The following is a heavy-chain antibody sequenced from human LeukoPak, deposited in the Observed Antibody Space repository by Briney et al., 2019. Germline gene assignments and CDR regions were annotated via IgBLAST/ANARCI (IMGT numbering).Heavy chain of an antibody. CDR3: VRGYYYFDY. J-gene: IGHJ4*02. V-gene: IGHV5-51*01. D-gene: IGHD3-22*01. CDR1: GYSFTSYW. Sequence: GESLKISCKGSGYSFTSYWIGWVRQMPGKGLEWMGFIYPSDSHPRYSPSFQGQVTISADKSISTAYLQWSSLKASDTAIYYCVRGYYYFDYWGQGTLVTVSS. CDR2: IYPSDSHP.